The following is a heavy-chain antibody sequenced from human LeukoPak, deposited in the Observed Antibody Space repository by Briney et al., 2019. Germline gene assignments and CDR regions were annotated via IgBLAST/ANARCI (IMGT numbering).Heavy chain of an antibody. V-gene: IGHV1-2*02. CDR1: GYTFTGYY. J-gene: IGHJ5*02. CDR2: INPNSGGT. CDR3: ARDWNRVNWFEP. Sequence: ASVKVSCKASGYTFTGYYMHWVRQAPGQGLEWMGWINPNSGGTNYAQKFQGRVTMTRDTSISTAYMELSRLRSDNTAVYYCARDWNRVNWFEPWGQGTLVTVSS. D-gene: IGHD1-1*01.